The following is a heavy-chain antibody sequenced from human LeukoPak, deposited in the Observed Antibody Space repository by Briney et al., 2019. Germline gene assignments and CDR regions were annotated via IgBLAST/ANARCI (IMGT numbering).Heavy chain of an antibody. V-gene: IGHV4-61*01. J-gene: IGHJ3*02. CDR2: IYYSGST. CDR1: GGSFSSGSYY. Sequence: PSETLSLTCTVSGGSFSSGSYYWRWLPQPPGKGLEWIGYIYYSGSTNYNPSLKSRVTISVDTSKNQFSLKLSSVTAADTAVYYCAIYLVPAAISGIGGAFDIWGQGTMVTVSS. CDR3: AIYLVPAAISGIGGAFDI. D-gene: IGHD2-2*01.